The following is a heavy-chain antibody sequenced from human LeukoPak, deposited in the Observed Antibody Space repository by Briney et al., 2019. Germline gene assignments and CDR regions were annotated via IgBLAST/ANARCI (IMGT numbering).Heavy chain of an antibody. J-gene: IGHJ5*02. CDR2: ISKDGSTS. CDR3: ARQFGELFLRRRWFDP. Sequence: GGSLRLSCEASGFTFSNHWMHWVRQAPGKGLVWVSVISKDGSTSIYADSVRGRLTISRDNAKNTLYLQMNSLRVEDTSVYYCARQFGELFLRRRWFDPWGQGTLVTVSS. CDR1: GFTFSNHW. V-gene: IGHV3-74*01. D-gene: IGHD3-10*01.